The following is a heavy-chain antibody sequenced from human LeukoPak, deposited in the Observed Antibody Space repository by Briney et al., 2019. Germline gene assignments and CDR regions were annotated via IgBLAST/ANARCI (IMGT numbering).Heavy chain of an antibody. Sequence: GGSLRLSCAVAGFTFRNHGVSWVRQAPGKGLQWVSTISGSGGSTYYADSVKGRFTISRDNSKNMVYLQMDSLRAEDTATYYCSKLNSYGDYWGQGTLVTISS. D-gene: IGHD5-18*01. CDR1: GFTFRNHG. CDR3: SKLNSYGDY. J-gene: IGHJ4*02. V-gene: IGHV3-23*01. CDR2: ISGSGGST.